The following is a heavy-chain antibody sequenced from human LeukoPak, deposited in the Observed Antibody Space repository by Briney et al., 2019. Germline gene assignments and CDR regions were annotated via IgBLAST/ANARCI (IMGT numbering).Heavy chain of an antibody. Sequence: YYXSXXRQPPGKGLEWIGEINHSGSTNYNPSLKSRVTISVDTSKNQFSLKLSSVTAADTAVYYCARVYGYYYYYMDVWGRGTTVTVSS. CDR3: ARVYGYYYYYMDV. D-gene: IGHD3-10*01. CDR2: INHSGST. CDR1: YY. J-gene: IGHJ6*03. V-gene: IGHV4-34*01.